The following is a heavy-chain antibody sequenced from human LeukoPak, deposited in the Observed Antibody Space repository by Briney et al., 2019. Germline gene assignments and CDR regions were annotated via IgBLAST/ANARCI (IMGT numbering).Heavy chain of an antibody. CDR3: AAVTTSGDWYFDL. V-gene: IGHV4-59*08. D-gene: IGHD4-17*01. CDR2: IYYSGST. Sequence: SETLSLTCTVSGGSIFSYYWSWIRQPPGKGLEWIGYIYYSGSTNYNPSLKSRVTISVDMSKNQFSLKLNSVTAAGTAVYYCAAVTTSGDWYFDLWGRGTLVTVSS. CDR1: GGSIFSYY. J-gene: IGHJ2*01.